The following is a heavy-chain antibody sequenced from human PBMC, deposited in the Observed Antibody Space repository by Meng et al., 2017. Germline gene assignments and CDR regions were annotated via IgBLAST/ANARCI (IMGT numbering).Heavy chain of an antibody. D-gene: IGHD6-19*01. CDR1: GYSFTSYD. Sequence: GQLVQWGAEVLKPSASLTVSCKASGYSFTSYDCSWVRQAPGEGLEWMGWIIANSGNTYYAHKLKGRVTMTTDTSKNTAYMEMSSLRADDTAVYYCTRAYIAVADLDYWGQGTLVTVSS. CDR2: IIANSGNT. CDR3: TRAYIAVADLDY. V-gene: IGHV1-18*01. J-gene: IGHJ4*02.